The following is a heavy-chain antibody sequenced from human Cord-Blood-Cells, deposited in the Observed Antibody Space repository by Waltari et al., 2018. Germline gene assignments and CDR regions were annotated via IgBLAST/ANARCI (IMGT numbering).Heavy chain of an antibody. Sequence: QLQLQQWGAGLLKPSETLSLTCAVYGGSFSGYYLSWLRQPPGKGLEWIGELNHSGRTNYTPSLKSRVTISVDTSKNQFSLKLSSVTAADTAVYYCARGPGSYYFDYWGQGTLVTVSS. D-gene: IGHD3-10*01. CDR3: ARGPGSYYFDY. J-gene: IGHJ4*02. V-gene: IGHV4-34*01. CDR2: LNHSGRT. CDR1: GGSFSGYY.